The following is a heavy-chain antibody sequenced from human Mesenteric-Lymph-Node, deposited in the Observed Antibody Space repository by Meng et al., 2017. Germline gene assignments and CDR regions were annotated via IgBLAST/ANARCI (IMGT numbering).Heavy chain of an antibody. D-gene: IGHD3-22*01. CDR1: GYTFTSYD. CDR3: ARGAAHGYYYENYYYYGMDV. V-gene: IGHV1-46*01. Sequence: ASVKVSCKASGYTFTSYDINWVRQAPGQGLEWMGIINPSGGSTSYAQKFQGRVTITADESTSTAYMELSSLRSEDTAVYYCARGAAHGYYYENYYYYGMDVWGQGTTVTVSS. J-gene: IGHJ6*02. CDR2: INPSGGST.